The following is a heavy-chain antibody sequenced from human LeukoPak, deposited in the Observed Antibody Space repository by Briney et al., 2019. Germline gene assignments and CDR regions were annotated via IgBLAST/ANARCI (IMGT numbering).Heavy chain of an antibody. D-gene: IGHD2-2*01. J-gene: IGHJ5*02. V-gene: IGHV4-34*01. CDR1: GGSFSGYY. CDR3: ARGPGYCSSTSCLTRWFDP. CDR2: INHSGST. Sequence: SETLSLTCAVYGGSFSGYYWSWIRQPPGKGLEWIGEINHSGSTNYNPSLKSQVTISVDTSKNQFSLKLGSVTAADTAVYYCARGPGYCSSTSCLTRWFDPWGQGTLVTVSS.